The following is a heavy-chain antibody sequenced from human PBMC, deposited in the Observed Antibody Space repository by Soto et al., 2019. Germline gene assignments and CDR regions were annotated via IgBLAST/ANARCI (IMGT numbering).Heavy chain of an antibody. CDR1: GFTFSSYG. CDR3: ARGSSGSSSWYWLEYFQH. D-gene: IGHD6-13*01. CDR2: IWYDGSNK. Sequence: GGSLRLSXAASGFTFSSYGMHWVRQAPGKGLEWVAVIWYDGSNKYYADSVKGRFTISRDNSKNTLYLQMNSLRAEDTAVYYCARGSSGSSSWYWLEYFQHWGQGTLVTVSS. V-gene: IGHV3-33*01. J-gene: IGHJ1*01.